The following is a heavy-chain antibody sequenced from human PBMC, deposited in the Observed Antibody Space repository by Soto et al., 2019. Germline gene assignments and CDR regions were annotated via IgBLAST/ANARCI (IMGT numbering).Heavy chain of an antibody. Sequence: SETLSLTCTVSGGSISSYYWSWIRQPPGKGLEWIGYIYYSGSTNYNPSLKSRVTISVDTSKNQFSLKLSSVTAADTAVYYCARWGPEADYDRSWFDPWGQGTLVTVPS. CDR2: IYYSGST. V-gene: IGHV4-59*01. CDR3: ARWGPEADYDRSWFDP. CDR1: GGSISSYY. J-gene: IGHJ5*02. D-gene: IGHD4-17*01.